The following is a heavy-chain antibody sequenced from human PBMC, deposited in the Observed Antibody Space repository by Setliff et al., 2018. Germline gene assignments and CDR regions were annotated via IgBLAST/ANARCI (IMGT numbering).Heavy chain of an antibody. J-gene: IGHJ4*02. CDR1: GGSFSGYY. CDR2: INHSGST. V-gene: IGHV4-34*01. D-gene: IGHD3-10*01. Sequence: SETLSLTCAVYGGSFSGYYWSWIRQPPGKGLEWIGEINHSGSTNYNPSLKSRVTISVDTSKNQFSLKLSSVTAADTAVYYCARGRRGVRGVIVTFDYWSQGTLVTVSS. CDR3: ARGRRGVRGVIVTFDY.